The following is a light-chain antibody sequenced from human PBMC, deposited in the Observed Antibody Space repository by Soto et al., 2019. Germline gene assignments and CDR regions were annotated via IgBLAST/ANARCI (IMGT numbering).Light chain of an antibody. J-gene: IGKJ5*01. CDR2: DAS. CDR3: QQRTKWRT. CDR1: QSVSSY. V-gene: IGKV3-11*01. Sequence: EIVLTQSPATLSLSPGERATLSCRASQSVSSYLAWYQQKPGQAPRLLIYDASNRATGIPARFSGSGSGTDFPLTISSLEPEDFAVYYCQQRTKWRTFGQGTRLGIK.